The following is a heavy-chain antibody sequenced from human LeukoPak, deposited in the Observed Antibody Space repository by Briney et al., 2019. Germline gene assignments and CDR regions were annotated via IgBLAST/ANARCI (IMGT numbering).Heavy chain of an antibody. CDR1: GYTFTIYY. CDR2: INPSGGST. D-gene: IGHD4-17*01. J-gene: IGHJ4*02. CDR3: AREGHYGDYLFDY. Sequence: ASVTVSFTASGYTFTIYYMHWVRQAPGQGLGWMGIINPSGGSTSYAQKFQGRVTMTRDTSTSTVYMELSSLRSEDTAVYYCAREGHYGDYLFDYWGQGTLVTVSS. V-gene: IGHV1-46*01.